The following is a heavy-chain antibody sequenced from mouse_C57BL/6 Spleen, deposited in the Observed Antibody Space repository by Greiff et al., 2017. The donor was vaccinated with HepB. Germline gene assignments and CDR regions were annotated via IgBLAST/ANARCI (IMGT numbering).Heavy chain of an antibody. CDR1: GFTFSDYY. D-gene: IGHD1-1*01. CDR3: ARARYYGSSYEDYFDY. Sequence: EVKLVESEGGLVQPGSSMKLSCTASGFTFSDYYMAWVRQVPEKGLEWVANINYDGSSTYYLDSLKSRFIISRDNAKNILYLQMSSLKSEDTATYYCARARYYGSSYEDYFDYWGQGTTLTVSS. CDR2: INYDGSST. J-gene: IGHJ2*01. V-gene: IGHV5-16*01.